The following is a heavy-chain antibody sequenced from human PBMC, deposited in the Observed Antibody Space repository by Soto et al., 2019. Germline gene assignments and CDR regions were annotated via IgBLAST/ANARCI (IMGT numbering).Heavy chain of an antibody. CDR1: GFSLTTNGMC. Sequence: GSGPTLVNPTQTLTLTCTFSGFSLTTNGMCVAWIRQPPGKALEWLALIDWDDDKYYSPSLKTRLTISKDTPKNQVVLTMTNMDPVDTATYYCARGISGGNNWFDPWGPGTLVTV. V-gene: IGHV2-70*01. CDR3: ARGISGGNNWFDP. J-gene: IGHJ5*02. D-gene: IGHD2-15*01. CDR2: IDWDDDK.